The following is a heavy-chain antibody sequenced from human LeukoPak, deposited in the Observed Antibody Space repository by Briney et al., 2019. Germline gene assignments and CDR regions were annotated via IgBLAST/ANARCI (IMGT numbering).Heavy chain of an antibody. CDR2: ITWGGGST. Sequence: PGGSLRLSCAASGFPFDDYGMSWVRQAPGKGLEWVSDITWGGGSTGYADSVKGRFTISRDSARDSLYLQMNSLRVEDTAFYYCARAFRYSTSSRTFDYWGQGTLVTVSS. CDR3: ARAFRYSTSSRTFDY. CDR1: GFPFDDYG. J-gene: IGHJ4*02. D-gene: IGHD6-6*01. V-gene: IGHV3-20*04.